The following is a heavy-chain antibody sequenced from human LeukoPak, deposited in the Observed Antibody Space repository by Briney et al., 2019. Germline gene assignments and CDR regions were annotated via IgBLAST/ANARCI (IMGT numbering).Heavy chain of an antibody. J-gene: IGHJ6*03. D-gene: IGHD1-20*01. CDR1: GGSISSSNW. CDR3: ARRDNWNYYYYYYMDV. V-gene: IGHV4-4*02. Sequence: PSETLSLTCAVSGGSISSSNWWNWVRQPPGKGLEWIGEIYHSGSTNYNPSLKSRVTISVDKSKNQFPLKLSSVTAADTAVYYCARRDNWNYYYYYYMDVWGKGTTVTVSS. CDR2: IYHSGST.